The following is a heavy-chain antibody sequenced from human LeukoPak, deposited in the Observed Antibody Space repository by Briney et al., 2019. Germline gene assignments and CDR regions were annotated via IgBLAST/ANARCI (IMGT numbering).Heavy chain of an antibody. J-gene: IGHJ4*02. CDR1: GFTFSSYG. D-gene: IGHD3-22*01. CDR2: ISYDGSNK. CDR3: AKAATYYYDSSGSNFDY. V-gene: IGHV3-30*18. Sequence: GGSLRLPCAASGFTFSSYGMHWVRQAPGKGLEWVAVISYDGSNKYYADSVKGRFTISRDNSKNTLYLQMNSLRAEDTAVYYCAKAATYYYDSSGSNFDYWGQGTLVTVSS.